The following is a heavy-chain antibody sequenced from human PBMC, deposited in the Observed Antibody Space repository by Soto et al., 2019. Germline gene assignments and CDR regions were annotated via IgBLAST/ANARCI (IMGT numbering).Heavy chain of an antibody. V-gene: IGHV4-59*01. J-gene: IGHJ4*02. D-gene: IGHD1-26*01. CDR1: GGSISSYS. Sequence: QVQLQESGPGLVKPSETLSLTCTVSGGSISSYSWSWIRQPPGKGLEWIGYIFDSGSINYNPSLKRRVTISVESSKNQFPLRLRSVTAADTAVYYCARGVGSYAGFGYWGQGTLVTVSS. CDR2: IFDSGSI. CDR3: ARGVGSYAGFGY.